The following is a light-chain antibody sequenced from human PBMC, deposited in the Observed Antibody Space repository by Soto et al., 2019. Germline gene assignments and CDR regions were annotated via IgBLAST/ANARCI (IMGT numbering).Light chain of an antibody. CDR3: QSYDSRRGV. Sequence: QLVLTQPPSVSGAPXQRVTISCTGSSSNIGAGYNVHWYQQLPGTAPKLIIYGHSNRPSGVPDRFSGSKSGTSASLAITGLQAEDEADYYCQSYDSRRGVFGPGTKLTVL. CDR1: SSNIGAGYN. V-gene: IGLV1-40*01. CDR2: GHS. J-gene: IGLJ1*01.